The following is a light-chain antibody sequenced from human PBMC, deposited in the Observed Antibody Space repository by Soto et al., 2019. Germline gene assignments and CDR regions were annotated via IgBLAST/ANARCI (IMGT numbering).Light chain of an antibody. CDR1: QSVSSY. V-gene: IGKV3-20*01. CDR3: QQYGSSGT. Sequence: EIVLTQPPVTLSLSPGERATLSCRASQSVSSYLAWYQQKPGQAPRLLIYGASNRATGIPDRFSGSGSGTDFTLTISRLEPEDFAVYYCQQYGSSGTFGQGTKVDI. CDR2: GAS. J-gene: IGKJ1*01.